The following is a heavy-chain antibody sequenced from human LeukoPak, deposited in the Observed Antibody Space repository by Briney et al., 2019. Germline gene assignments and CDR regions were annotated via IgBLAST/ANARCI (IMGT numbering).Heavy chain of an antibody. D-gene: IGHD3-10*01. Sequence: PGGSLRLSCAASGFTFSDYYMSWIRQAPGKGLEWVSYISSSGSTIYYADSVKGRFTISRDNAKNSLYLQMNSLRAEDTAVYYCAKNSRYYYGSGSYNVDWGQGTLVTVSS. CDR3: AKNSRYYYGSGSYNVD. V-gene: IGHV3-11*01. J-gene: IGHJ4*02. CDR1: GFTFSDYY. CDR2: ISSSGSTI.